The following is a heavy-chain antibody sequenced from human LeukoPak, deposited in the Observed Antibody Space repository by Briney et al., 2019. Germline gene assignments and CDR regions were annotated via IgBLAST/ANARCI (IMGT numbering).Heavy chain of an antibody. V-gene: IGHV3-7*01. CDR3: ARFLISAVVVVAATGFDY. Sequence: GGSLRLSCAASGFTFSSYWMSWVRQAPGKGLEWVANIKRDGSEKYYVDSVKGRFTISRDNAKNSLYLQMNSLRAEDTAVYYCARFLISAVVVVAATGFDYWGQGTLVTVSS. CDR1: GFTFSSYW. CDR2: IKRDGSEK. D-gene: IGHD2-15*01. J-gene: IGHJ4*02.